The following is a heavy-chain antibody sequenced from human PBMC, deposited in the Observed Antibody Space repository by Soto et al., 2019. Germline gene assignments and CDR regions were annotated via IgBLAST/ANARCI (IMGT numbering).Heavy chain of an antibody. CDR1: GGSISSYY. Sequence: SETLSLTCTVSGGSISSYYWSWIRQPPGKGLEWIGYIYYSGSTNYNPSLESRVTISVDTSKNQFSLKLSSVTATDTAVYYCARAPRYSSPFDYWGQGTLVTVSS. D-gene: IGHD3-9*01. CDR2: IYYSGST. CDR3: ARAPRYSSPFDY. J-gene: IGHJ4*02. V-gene: IGHV4-59*08.